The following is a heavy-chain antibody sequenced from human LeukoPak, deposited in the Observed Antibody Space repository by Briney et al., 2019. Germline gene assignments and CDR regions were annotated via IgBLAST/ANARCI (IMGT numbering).Heavy chain of an antibody. Sequence: GGSLRLSCAVSGITLSNYGMSWVRQAPGKGLEWVAGISASGGSTNYADSVKGRFTISRDNPKNTLYLQMNSLRAEDTAVYYCAKYINVPGTQLLGDYWGQGALVTVSS. CDR2: ISASGGST. V-gene: IGHV3-23*01. J-gene: IGHJ4*02. CDR1: GITLSNYG. CDR3: AKYINVPGTQLLGDY. D-gene: IGHD1-1*01.